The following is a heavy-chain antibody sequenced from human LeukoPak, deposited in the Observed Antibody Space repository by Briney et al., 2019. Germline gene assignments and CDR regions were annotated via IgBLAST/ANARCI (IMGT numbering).Heavy chain of an antibody. D-gene: IGHD1-1*01. CDR2: FDPEDGET. Sequence: ASVTVSCKVSGYHLTELSMHWVRQAPGKGLEWMGGFDPEDGETIYAQKFQGRVTVTEDTSTDTAYMELSSLRSEDTAVYYCATGGLERPVYYYGMDVWGKGTTVTVSS. CDR1: GYHLTELS. J-gene: IGHJ6*04. CDR3: ATGGLERPVYYYGMDV. V-gene: IGHV1-24*01.